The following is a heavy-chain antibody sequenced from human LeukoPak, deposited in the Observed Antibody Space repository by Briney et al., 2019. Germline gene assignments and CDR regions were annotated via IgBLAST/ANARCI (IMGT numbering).Heavy chain of an antibody. J-gene: IGHJ6*02. Sequence: GGSLRLSCAASGFTFSSYSMNWVRQAPGKGLEWVSSISSSSSYIYYADSVKGRFTISRDNAKNSLYLQMNSLRAEDTAVYYCASLLIVSYYGMDVWGQGTTVTVSS. CDR3: ASLLIVSYYGMDV. D-gene: IGHD2/OR15-2a*01. CDR2: ISSSSSYI. CDR1: GFTFSSYS. V-gene: IGHV3-21*01.